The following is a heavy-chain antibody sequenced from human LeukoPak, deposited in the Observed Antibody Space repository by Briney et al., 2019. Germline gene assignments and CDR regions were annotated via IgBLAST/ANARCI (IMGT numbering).Heavy chain of an antibody. CDR1: GGTFSSYA. J-gene: IGHJ6*04. V-gene: IGHV1-69*06. CDR2: IIPIFGTA. Sequence: GSPVKVSCKASGGTFSSYAISWVRQAPGQGLEWMGGIIPIFGTANYAQKFQGRVTITADKSTGTAYMELSSLRSEDTAVYYCARSIVVVVAATHYYYGMDVWGKGTTVTVSS. CDR3: ARSIVVVVAATHYYYGMDV. D-gene: IGHD2-15*01.